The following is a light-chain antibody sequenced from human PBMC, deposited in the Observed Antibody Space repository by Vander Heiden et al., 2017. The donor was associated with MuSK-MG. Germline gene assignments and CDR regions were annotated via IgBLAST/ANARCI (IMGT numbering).Light chain of an antibody. CDR3: RHEGSSPLT. CDR2: GAS. J-gene: IGKJ5*01. V-gene: IGKV3-20*01. Sequence: EIVSTQSAGTLSLSPGERATLSCRASQSVRSSYLAWYQQNPGQAPRLLIYGASSRATGIPDRFSGSGSGTDFTLTISSLEREHLPVYYCRHEGSSPLTFGQWTRLDIK. CDR1: QSVRSSY.